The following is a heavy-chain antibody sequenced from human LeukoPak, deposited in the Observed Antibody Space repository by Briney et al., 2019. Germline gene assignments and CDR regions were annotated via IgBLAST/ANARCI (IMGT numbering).Heavy chain of an antibody. D-gene: IGHD2-2*01. CDR2: ISYDGSSK. CDR1: GFTFSDYY. Sequence: GGSLRLSCAASGFTFSDYYMSWIRQAPGKGLEWVAVISYDGSSKYYADSVKGRFTISRDNSKNTLNLQMSSLRAEDTAIYYCPRDFSPATIAGDYYFDYWGQGTLVTVSS. V-gene: IGHV3-30-3*01. J-gene: IGHJ4*02. CDR3: PRDFSPATIAGDYYFDY.